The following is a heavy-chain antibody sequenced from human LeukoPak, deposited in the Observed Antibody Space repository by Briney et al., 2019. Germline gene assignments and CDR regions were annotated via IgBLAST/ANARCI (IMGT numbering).Heavy chain of an antibody. J-gene: IGHJ6*02. D-gene: IGHD3-3*01. V-gene: IGHV3-43*02. CDR1: GFTLDAYA. CDR3: ATWAFYHDLDV. CDR2: INADGSRT. Sequence: GGSLRLSCVASGFTLDAYAMYWVRQVRGKGLEWVSLINADGSRTYYADSVKGRFTISRDNYKNSLYLQMTSLRPEDSALYYCATWAFYHDLDVWGRGTTVTVSS.